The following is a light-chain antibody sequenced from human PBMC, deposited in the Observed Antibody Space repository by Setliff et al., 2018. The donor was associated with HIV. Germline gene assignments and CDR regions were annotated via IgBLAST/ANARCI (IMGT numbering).Light chain of an antibody. V-gene: IGKV1-5*03. Sequence: DIQMTQSPSTLSASVGDRLTITCRASQSIATWLAWYQQKPGGAPKLLIYKASTLEGGVPPRFSGSGSGTEFTLTISSLQQDDFATYYCQHYFSFPLTFGGGTKVDIK. J-gene: IGKJ4*01. CDR2: KAS. CDR1: QSIATW. CDR3: QHYFSFPLT.